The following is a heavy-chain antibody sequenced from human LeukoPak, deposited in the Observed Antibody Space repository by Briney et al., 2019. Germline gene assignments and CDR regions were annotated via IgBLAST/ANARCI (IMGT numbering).Heavy chain of an antibody. CDR2: IYYAGST. CDR1: GGFISSSYYY. V-gene: IGHV4-39*01. D-gene: IGHD2-15*01. CDR3: ASLYCSGGSCYPRY. J-gene: IGHJ4*02. Sequence: SETLSLTCTVSGGFISSSYYYWGWIRQPPGEGLEWIGNIYYAGSTYDNPSLKSRITMSVDTSKNQFSLRLSSVTAADTAVYYCASLYCSGGSCYPRYWGQGTLVAVSS.